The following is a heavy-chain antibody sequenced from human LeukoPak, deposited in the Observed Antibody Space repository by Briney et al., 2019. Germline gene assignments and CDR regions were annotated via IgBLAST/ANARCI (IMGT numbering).Heavy chain of an antibody. Sequence: SQTLSLTCTVSGASMGSRPYYWTWIRQPPGKGLEWDGFISSNGGTYYNPSLEGRLSISRDTSNNQFSLRLTSVSATDTAVYFCARLGSDNGHHVGALDFWGQGTVLTVSS. CDR2: ISSNGGT. D-gene: IGHD4-17*01. CDR1: GASMGSRPYY. CDR3: ARLGSDNGHHVGALDF. V-gene: IGHV4-30-4*01. J-gene: IGHJ3*01.